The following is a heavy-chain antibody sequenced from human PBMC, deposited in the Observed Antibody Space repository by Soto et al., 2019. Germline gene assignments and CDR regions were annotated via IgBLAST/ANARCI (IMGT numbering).Heavy chain of an antibody. V-gene: IGHV1-69*08. CDR3: AREDRRDGYANLDY. CDR1: GGTFSSYT. D-gene: IGHD5-12*01. J-gene: IGHJ4*02. Sequence: QVQLVQSGAEVKKPGSSAKVSCKASGGTFSSYTISWVRQAPGQGLEWMGRIIPILGIANYAQKFQGRVTITADKSTSTAYMELSSLRSEDTAVYYCAREDRRDGYANLDYWGQGTLVTVSS. CDR2: IIPILGIA.